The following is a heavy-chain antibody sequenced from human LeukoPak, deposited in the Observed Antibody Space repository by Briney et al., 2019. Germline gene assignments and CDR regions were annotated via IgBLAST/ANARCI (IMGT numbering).Heavy chain of an antibody. V-gene: IGHV3-53*01. J-gene: IGHJ6*02. CDR2: IYSVGST. D-gene: IGHD6-6*01. CDR1: GFTVSSNY. Sequence: GGSLRLSCAASGFTVSSNYMSWVRQAPGKGLEWVSAIYSVGSTYYADSVKGRFTISRDNFKNTLYLQMNSLRAEDTAVYYCGGSSSDYYYYGMDVWGQGTTVTVSS. CDR3: GGSSSDYYYYGMDV.